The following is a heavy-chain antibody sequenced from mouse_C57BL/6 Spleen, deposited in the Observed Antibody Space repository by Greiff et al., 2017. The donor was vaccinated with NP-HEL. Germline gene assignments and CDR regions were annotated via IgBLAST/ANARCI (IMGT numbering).Heavy chain of an antibody. Sequence: DVQLVESGGDLVKPGGSLKLSCAASGFTFSSYGMSWVRQTPDKRLEWVATISSGGSYTYYPDSVKGRFTISRDNAKNTLYLQMSSLKSEDTAMYYCARREVLRPYFDYWGQGTTLTVSS. J-gene: IGHJ2*01. D-gene: IGHD1-2*01. V-gene: IGHV5-6*01. CDR1: GFTFSSYG. CDR3: ARREVLRPYFDY. CDR2: ISSGGSYT.